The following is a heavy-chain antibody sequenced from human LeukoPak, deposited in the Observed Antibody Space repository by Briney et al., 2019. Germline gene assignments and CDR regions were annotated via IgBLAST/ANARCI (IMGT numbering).Heavy chain of an antibody. CDR2: IYTSGST. CDR1: GGSISSGSYY. CDR3: ARADVDTAMVGVFDI. D-gene: IGHD5-18*01. V-gene: IGHV4-61*02. J-gene: IGHJ3*02. Sequence: SETLSLTCTVSGGSISSGSYYWSWIRQPAGKGLEWIGRIYTSGSTNYNPSLKSRVTISVDTSKNQFSLKLSSVTAADTAVYYCARADVDTAMVGVFDIWGQGTMVTVSS.